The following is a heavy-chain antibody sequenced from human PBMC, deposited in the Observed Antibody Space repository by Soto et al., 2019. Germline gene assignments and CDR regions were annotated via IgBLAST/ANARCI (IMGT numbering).Heavy chain of an antibody. J-gene: IGHJ4*02. CDR3: AREMVTETTLGYFDT. Sequence: QVRLVQSGAEVKKPGSSVKVSCKASGGTFNSDALTWVRQAPGQGLEWMGGIIPMLETTNYAQGFEGRITITAYKSTSKVDMELSSLRSEDTGGYYCAREMVTETTLGYFDTWGEGPLVTVTS. V-gene: IGHV1-69*06. CDR1: GGTFNSDA. D-gene: IGHD2-21*02. CDR2: IIPMLETT.